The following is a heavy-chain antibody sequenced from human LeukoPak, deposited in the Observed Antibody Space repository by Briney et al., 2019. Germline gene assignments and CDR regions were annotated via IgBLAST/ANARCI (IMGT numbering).Heavy chain of an antibody. CDR1: GFTFSSYG. V-gene: IGHV3-30*18. J-gene: IGHJ6*04. CDR2: ISYDGSNK. CDR3: AKCRVATIGGPYYYYGMDV. Sequence: GGSLGLSCAASGFTFSSYGMHWVRQAPGKGLEGVAVISYDGSNKYYADSVKGRFTISRDNSKNTLYLQMNSLRAEDTAVYYCAKCRVATIGGPYYYYGMDVWGKGTTVTVSS. D-gene: IGHD5-12*01.